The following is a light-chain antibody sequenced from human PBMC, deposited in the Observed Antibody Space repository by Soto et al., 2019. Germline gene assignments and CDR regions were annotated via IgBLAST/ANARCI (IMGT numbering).Light chain of an antibody. CDR1: QSISTH. CDR3: QQSYTSWWT. Sequence: DIHMTQSPSSLSASLLYIVSITCXASQSISTHLSWYQQKPGKAPKLLIYAASSLQSWVPSRFTGSGSGTDFTLTISSLQPEDFATYYCQQSYTSWWTFGQGTKVDIK. J-gene: IGKJ1*01. CDR2: AAS. V-gene: IGKV1-39*01.